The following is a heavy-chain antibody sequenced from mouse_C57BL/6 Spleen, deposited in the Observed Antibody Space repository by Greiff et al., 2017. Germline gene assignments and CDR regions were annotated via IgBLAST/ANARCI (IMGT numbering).Heavy chain of an antibody. CDR2: IDPSDSYT. CDR1: GYTFTSYW. CDR3: ARWRYGSSYYAMDY. J-gene: IGHJ4*01. D-gene: IGHD1-1*01. V-gene: IGHV1-50*01. Sequence: VQLQQPGAELVKPGASVKLSCKASGYTFTSYWMQWVKQRPGQGLEWIGEIDPSDSYTNYNQKFKGKATLTVDTSSSTAYMQLSSLTSEDSAVYYCARWRYGSSYYAMDYWGQGTSVTVSS.